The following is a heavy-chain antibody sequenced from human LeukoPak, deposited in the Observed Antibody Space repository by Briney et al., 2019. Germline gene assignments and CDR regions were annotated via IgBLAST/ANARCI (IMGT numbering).Heavy chain of an antibody. CDR1: GFTFSSYW. CDR2: INSDGSST. D-gene: IGHD3-10*01. Sequence: GGSLRLSCAASGFTFSSYWMHWVRQAPGKGLVWVSDINSDGSSTIYADFVEGRFTISRDNAKNTLYLQMNSLRAEDTAIYYCAKESSLLRGPTVIYYFDFWGQGTLVTVSS. CDR3: AKESSLLRGPTVIYYFDF. J-gene: IGHJ4*02. V-gene: IGHV3-74*01.